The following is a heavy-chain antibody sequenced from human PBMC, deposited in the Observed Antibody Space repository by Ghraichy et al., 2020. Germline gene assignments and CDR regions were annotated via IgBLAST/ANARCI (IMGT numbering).Heavy chain of an antibody. Sequence: ASVKVSYKASGYTFTSYGISWVRQAPGQGLEWMGWISAYNGNTNYAQKLQGRVTMTTDTSTSTAYMELRSLRSDDTAVYYCAREGGTYCGGDCYSGGWFDPWGQGTLVTVSS. V-gene: IGHV1-18*04. D-gene: IGHD2-21*02. J-gene: IGHJ5*02. CDR1: GYTFTSYG. CDR3: AREGGTYCGGDCYSGGWFDP. CDR2: ISAYNGNT.